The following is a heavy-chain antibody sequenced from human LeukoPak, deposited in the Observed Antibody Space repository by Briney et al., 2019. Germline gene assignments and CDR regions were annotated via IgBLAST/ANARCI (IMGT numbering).Heavy chain of an antibody. V-gene: IGHV4-31*03. CDR3: ARDGDVTRAFDI. Sequence: KPSETLSLTCTVSGGSISSGGYYWSWIRQHPGKGLEWIGYIYYSGSTYYNPSLKSRVTISVDTSKNQFSLKLGSVTAADTAVYYCARDGDVTRAFDIWGQGTMVTVSS. CDR1: GGSISSGGYY. CDR2: IYYSGST. D-gene: IGHD7-27*01. J-gene: IGHJ3*02.